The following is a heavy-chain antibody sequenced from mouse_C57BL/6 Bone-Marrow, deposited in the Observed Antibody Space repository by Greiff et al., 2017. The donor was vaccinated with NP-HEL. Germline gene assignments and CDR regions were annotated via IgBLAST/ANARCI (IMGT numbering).Heavy chain of an antibody. Sequence: ESGPGLVKPSQSLSLTCSVTGYSITSGYYWNWIRQFPGKKMEWMGYISYDGSNNYNPSLTNRISITLDTSRNLLFLMLNSVTTEDTASYYCARSSNYCFDYWGQGTTLTVSS. CDR2: ISYDGSN. D-gene: IGHD2-5*01. J-gene: IGHJ2*01. V-gene: IGHV3-6*01. CDR1: GYSITSGYY. CDR3: ARSSNYCFDY.